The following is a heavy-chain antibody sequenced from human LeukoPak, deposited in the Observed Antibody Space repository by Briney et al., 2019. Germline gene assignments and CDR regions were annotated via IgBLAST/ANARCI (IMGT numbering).Heavy chain of an antibody. J-gene: IGHJ4*02. V-gene: IGHV3-7*01. CDR1: GFTFSSYW. CDR2: IKQDGSEK. D-gene: IGHD6-25*01. CDR3: ARTVYSSGWDFDY. Sequence: GGSLRLSCAASGFTFSSYWMSWVRQAPGKGLEWVANIKQDGSEKYYVDSVKGRFTISRDNAKNSLYLQMNSLRAEDTAVYYCARTVYSSGWDFDYWGQGTLVAVSS.